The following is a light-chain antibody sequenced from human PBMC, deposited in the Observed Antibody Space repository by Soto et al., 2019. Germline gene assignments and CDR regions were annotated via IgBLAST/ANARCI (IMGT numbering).Light chain of an antibody. Sequence: EIVLTQSPGTLSLSPGERATLSCRASQSVSSSYLAWYQQKPGQAPRLLIYGASSRATGIPDRFSGSGSGTDFTLTISSLEPEDFAVYYCQQYSTSRGTFSQGTKVDIK. CDR1: QSVSSSY. V-gene: IGKV3-20*01. CDR3: QQYSTSRGT. J-gene: IGKJ1*01. CDR2: GAS.